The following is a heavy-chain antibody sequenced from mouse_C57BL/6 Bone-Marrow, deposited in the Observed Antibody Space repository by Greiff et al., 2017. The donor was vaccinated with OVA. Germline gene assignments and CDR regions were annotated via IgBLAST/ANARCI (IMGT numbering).Heavy chain of an antibody. D-gene: IGHD2-3*01. CDR1: GYTFTSYW. CDR2: IHPNSGST. CDR3: ARGIYDGSTGGYFDV. Sequence: QVQLKQPGAELVKPGASVKLSCKASGYTFTSYWMHWVKQRPGQGLEWIGMIHPNSGSTNYNEKFKSKATLTVDKSSSTAYMQLSSLTSEDSAVYYGARGIYDGSTGGYFDVWGTGTTVTVSS. J-gene: IGHJ1*03. V-gene: IGHV1-64*01.